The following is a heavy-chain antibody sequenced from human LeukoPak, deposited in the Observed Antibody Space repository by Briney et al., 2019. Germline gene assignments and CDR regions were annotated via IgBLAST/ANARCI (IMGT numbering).Heavy chain of an antibody. J-gene: IGHJ4*03. Sequence: ASVKVSCKASGYTFTVYSINWLRQAPGQGLGWMGWITTSTGKPTYAQGFTGRFVFSLDTFVSTTYLHINSLKAEDTAVYYCARDASMINFDYWGQGTTVTVSS. CDR2: ITTSTGKP. CDR1: GYTFTVYS. CDR3: ARDASMINFDY. V-gene: IGHV7-4-1*02. D-gene: IGHD3-16*01.